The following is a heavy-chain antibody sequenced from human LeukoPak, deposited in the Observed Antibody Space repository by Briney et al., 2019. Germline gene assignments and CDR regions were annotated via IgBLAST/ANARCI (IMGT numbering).Heavy chain of an antibody. D-gene: IGHD4-11*01. CDR1: GGSFSSGDYS. CDR3: ARDRGPYSNFPGYFDL. Sequence: PSQTLSLTCTVSGGSFSSGDYSWNWIRQPAGQGLEWIGRLFSSGTTNYNPSLKSRVTMSVDTSKNQFSLKLSSVTAADTAVYYCARDRGPYSNFPGYFDLWGRGTLVTVSS. CDR2: LFSSGTT. J-gene: IGHJ2*01. V-gene: IGHV4-61*02.